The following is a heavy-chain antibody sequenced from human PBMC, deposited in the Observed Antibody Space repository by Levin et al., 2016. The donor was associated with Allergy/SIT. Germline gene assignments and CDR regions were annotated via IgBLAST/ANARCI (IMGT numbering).Heavy chain of an antibody. D-gene: IGHD3-10*01. Sequence: WIRQPPGKGLEWVSSISSSSSYIYYADSVKGRFTISRDNAKNSLYLQMNSLRAEDTAVYYCARDRGHYWGQGTLVTVSS. V-gene: IGHV3-21*01. CDR3: ARDRGHY. CDR2: ISSSSSYI. J-gene: IGHJ4*02.